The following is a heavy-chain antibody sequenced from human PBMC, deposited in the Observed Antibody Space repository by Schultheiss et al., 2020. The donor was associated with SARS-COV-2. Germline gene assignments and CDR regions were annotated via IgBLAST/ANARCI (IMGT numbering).Heavy chain of an antibody. V-gene: IGHV4-34*01. CDR3: ARVAMTTVTELDY. D-gene: IGHD4-17*01. J-gene: IGHJ4*02. CDR2: INHSGST. CDR1: GGSFSGYY. Sequence: SETLSLTCAVYGGSFSGYYWNWIRLTPGKGLEWIGEINHSGSTNYNPSRKSRVTISVDTSKNQFSLKLSSVTAADTAVYYCARVAMTTVTELDYWGQGTLVTVSS.